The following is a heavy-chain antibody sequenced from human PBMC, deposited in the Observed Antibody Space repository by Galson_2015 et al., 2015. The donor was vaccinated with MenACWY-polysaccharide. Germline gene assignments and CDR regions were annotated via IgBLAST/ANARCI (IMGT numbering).Heavy chain of an antibody. Sequence: SLRLSCAASGFTFDDYAMHWVRQAPGKGLEWVSGISWNSDIIGYADSVKSRFTISRDSAKNSLYLQMNSLRPEDTALYYCAKGYSYSKSPVDHWGQGTLVTVSS. CDR3: AKGYSYSKSPVDH. CDR2: ISWNSDII. CDR1: GFTFDDYA. J-gene: IGHJ4*02. V-gene: IGHV3-9*01. D-gene: IGHD2-15*01.